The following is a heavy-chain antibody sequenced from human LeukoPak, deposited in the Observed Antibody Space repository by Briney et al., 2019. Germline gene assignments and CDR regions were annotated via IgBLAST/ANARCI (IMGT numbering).Heavy chain of an antibody. V-gene: IGHV4-34*01. J-gene: IGHJ6*03. D-gene: IGHD5-18*01. CDR2: IYYSGST. CDR3: ARVDTAMVFYYYYYMDV. CDR1: GGSFSGYY. Sequence: SETLSLTCAVYGGSFSGYYWGWIRQPPGKGLEWIGSIYYSGSTYYNPSLKSRVTISVDTSKNQFSLKLSSVTAADTAVYYCARVDTAMVFYYYYYMDVWGKGTTVTVSS.